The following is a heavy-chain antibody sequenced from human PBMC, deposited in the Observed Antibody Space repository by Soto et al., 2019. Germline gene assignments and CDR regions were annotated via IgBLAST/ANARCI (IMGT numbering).Heavy chain of an antibody. V-gene: IGHV1-69*01. CDR3: ARAVKRSTTVTPPTDY. CDR1: GGTLHRYA. CDR2: IIPIFGTA. Sequence: GGPVKVSSKASGGTLHRYAIRLGGPGPGQGLEWMGGIIPIFGTANYAQKFQGRVTITADESTSTAYMELSSLRSEDTAVYYCARAVKRSTTVTPPTDYWGQGTLVTVSS. D-gene: IGHD4-17*01. J-gene: IGHJ4*02.